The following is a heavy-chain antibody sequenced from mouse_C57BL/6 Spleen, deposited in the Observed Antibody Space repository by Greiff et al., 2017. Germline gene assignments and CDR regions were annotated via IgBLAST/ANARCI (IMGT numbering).Heavy chain of an antibody. V-gene: IGHV1-82*01. CDR3: AGTDCDGEFAY. D-gene: IGHD2-4*01. CDR2: IYPGNGDT. Sequence: VQLQQSGPELVKPGASVKISCKASGYAFSSSWMNWVKQRPGKGLEWIGRIYPGNGDTNYNGKFKGKATLTADKSSSTAYMQLSSLTSEDSAVYFSAGTDCDGEFAYWGQGTLVTVSA. CDR1: GYAFSSSW. J-gene: IGHJ3*01.